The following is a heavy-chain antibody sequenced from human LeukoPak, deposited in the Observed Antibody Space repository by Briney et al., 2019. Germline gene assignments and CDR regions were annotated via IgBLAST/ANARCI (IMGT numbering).Heavy chain of an antibody. V-gene: IGHV3-23*01. D-gene: IGHD5-18*01. Sequence: GGSLRLSCAASGFTFGSYAMIWVRQAPGKGLEWVSAISGSGGSTYYADSEKGRFTISRDNSKNILYLQMNSLRAEDTAVYYCAKSRGYSYGPKDYWGQGTLVTVSS. CDR2: ISGSGGST. CDR3: AKSRGYSYGPKDY. J-gene: IGHJ4*02. CDR1: GFTFGSYA.